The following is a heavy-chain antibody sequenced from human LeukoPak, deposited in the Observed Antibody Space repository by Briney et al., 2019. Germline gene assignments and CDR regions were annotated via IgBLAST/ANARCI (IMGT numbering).Heavy chain of an antibody. J-gene: IGHJ4*02. CDR3: AKRGIVIRAVIIIGFHKEAYYFDY. V-gene: IGHV3-23*01. D-gene: IGHD3-10*01. CDR1: GLTLSNYG. Sequence: GGSLRLSCVVSGLTLSNYGMSWVRQAPGKGLEWVSGISERGGSTNYADSVKGRFIISRDTSKNTVYLQMNSLRVEDTAVYFCAKRGIVIRAVIIIGFHKEAYYFDYWGQGILVTVSS. CDR2: ISERGGST.